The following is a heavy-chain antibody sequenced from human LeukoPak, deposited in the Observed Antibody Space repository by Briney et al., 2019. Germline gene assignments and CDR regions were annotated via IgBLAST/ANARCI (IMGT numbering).Heavy chain of an antibody. CDR2: VTWNSGSK. CDR1: GFTLEDYA. Sequence: GGSLRLSCEASGFTLEDYAMHWVRQVPGKGLEWVSGVTWNSGSKKYADSVRGRFSISRDNAKNTLYLQMNSLRAEDTAVYYCTRDSSYNSNFDHFDFWGQGTLLTVSS. D-gene: IGHD1-20*01. V-gene: IGHV3-9*01. J-gene: IGHJ4*02. CDR3: TRDSSYNSNFDHFDF.